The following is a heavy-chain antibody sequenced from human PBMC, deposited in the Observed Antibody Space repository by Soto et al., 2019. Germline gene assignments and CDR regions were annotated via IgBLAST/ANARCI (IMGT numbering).Heavy chain of an antibody. CDR2: ISSKGNST. Sequence: GGSLRLSCAASGFTFNTYWMQWVRQAPGKGLVWVSRISSKGNSTYYADSVKGRFTISRDNAKNSLYLLMNSLRAEDTAVYYCTREGDGSGFFSDFWGQGALVTVSS. J-gene: IGHJ4*02. CDR3: TREGDGSGFFSDF. V-gene: IGHV3-74*01. D-gene: IGHD3-22*01. CDR1: GFTFNTYW.